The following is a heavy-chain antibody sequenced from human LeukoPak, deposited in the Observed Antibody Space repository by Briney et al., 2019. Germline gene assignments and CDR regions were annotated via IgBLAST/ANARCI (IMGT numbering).Heavy chain of an antibody. CDR2: INHSGST. Sequence: KSSETLSLTCAVYGGSFSGYYWSWIRQPPGKGLEWIGEINHSGSTNYNPSLKSRVTISVDTSKNQFSLKLSSVTAADTAVYYCARGRAYYDILTGYYRWFDPWGQGTLVTVSS. J-gene: IGHJ5*02. V-gene: IGHV4-34*01. D-gene: IGHD3-9*01. CDR1: GGSFSGYY. CDR3: ARGRAYYDILTGYYRWFDP.